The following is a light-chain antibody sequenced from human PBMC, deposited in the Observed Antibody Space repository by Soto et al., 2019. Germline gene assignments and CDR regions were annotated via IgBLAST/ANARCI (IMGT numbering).Light chain of an antibody. CDR1: QSVSSSY. CDR2: GAS. J-gene: IGKJ4*01. Sequence: SVFTQSPGTLSLSPGERATLSCRASQSVSSSYLAWYQQKPGQAPRLLIYGASSRATGIPDRFSGSGSGTDFTLTISRLEPEDFAVYYCQQYGSSPPLSFGGGTKVDIK. CDR3: QQYGSSPPLS. V-gene: IGKV3-20*01.